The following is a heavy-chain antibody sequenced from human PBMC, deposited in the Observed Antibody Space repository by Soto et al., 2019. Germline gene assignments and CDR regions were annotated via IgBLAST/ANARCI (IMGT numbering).Heavy chain of an antibody. Sequence: ASVKVSCKASGYTFTSYDINWVRQATGQGLEWMGWMNPNSGNTGYAQKFQGRVTMTRNTSISTAYMELSSLRSEDTAVYYCARVRIDSSSWHGSYYYYMDVWGKGTTVTVSS. V-gene: IGHV1-8*01. J-gene: IGHJ6*03. CDR2: MNPNSGNT. D-gene: IGHD6-13*01. CDR1: GYTFTSYD. CDR3: ARVRIDSSSWHGSYYYYMDV.